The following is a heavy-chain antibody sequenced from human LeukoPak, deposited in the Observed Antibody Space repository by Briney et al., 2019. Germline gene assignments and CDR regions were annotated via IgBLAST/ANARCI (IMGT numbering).Heavy chain of an antibody. V-gene: IGHV3-48*03. CDR2: ISGSGSTI. Sequence: PGGSLRLSCAASGFTFSGYEMNWVRQAPGKGLEWVSYISGSGSTIYYGDSLKGRFTISRDNANNSLYLQMNSLRVEDTAVYYCARVWSGYYPYYYYYGMDVWGQGTTVTVSS. CDR1: GFTFSGYE. D-gene: IGHD3/OR15-3a*01. CDR3: ARVWSGYYPYYYYYGMDV. J-gene: IGHJ6*02.